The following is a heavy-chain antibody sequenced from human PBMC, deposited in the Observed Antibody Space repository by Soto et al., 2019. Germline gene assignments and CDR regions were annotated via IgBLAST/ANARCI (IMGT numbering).Heavy chain of an antibody. Sequence: GGSLRLSCAASGFTFSSYWMTWVRQAPGKGLEWVGAIKDDGSEKYYVDSVKGRFTISRDNAKNSLYLQMNSLRAEDTAVYYCSRNLISLGWFDPWGQGTLVTVSS. V-gene: IGHV3-7*01. CDR3: SRNLISLGWFDP. CDR1: GFTFSSYW. J-gene: IGHJ5*02. CDR2: IKDDGSEK.